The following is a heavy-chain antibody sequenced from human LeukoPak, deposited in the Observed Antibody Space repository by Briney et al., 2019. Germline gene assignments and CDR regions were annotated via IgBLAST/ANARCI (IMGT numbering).Heavy chain of an antibody. D-gene: IGHD1-26*01. J-gene: IGHJ4*02. CDR2: IYHSGNT. CDR1: GYSISSGYY. V-gene: IGHV4-38-2*02. Sequence: SETLSLTCTVSGYSISSGYYWGWIRQPPGKGLEWIANIYHSGNTYYNPSLKSRVTISVDTSRNQFSLKLSSVTAADTAMYYCARLRRVGATPFDYWGQGTLVTVSS. CDR3: ARLRRVGATPFDY.